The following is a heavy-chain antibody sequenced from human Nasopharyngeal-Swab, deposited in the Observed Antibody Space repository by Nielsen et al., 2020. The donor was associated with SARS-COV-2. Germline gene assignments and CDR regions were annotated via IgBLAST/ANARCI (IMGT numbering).Heavy chain of an antibody. Sequence: ARQMPGKGLEWMGRIDPSDSYTNYSPSFQGHVTISADKSISTAYLQWSSLKASDTAMYYCARHGGATTVTPPRYWGQGTLVTVSS. CDR2: IDPSDSYT. CDR3: ARHGGATTVTPPRY. V-gene: IGHV5-10-1*01. D-gene: IGHD4-17*01. J-gene: IGHJ4*02.